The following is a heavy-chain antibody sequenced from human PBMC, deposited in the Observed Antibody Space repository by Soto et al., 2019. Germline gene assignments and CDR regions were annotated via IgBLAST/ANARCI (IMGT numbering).Heavy chain of an antibody. CDR1: GSTLSSYW. CDR3: TSGPPMYCSSSSCYASPFDY. CDR2: INSDGSST. V-gene: IGHV3-74*01. J-gene: IGHJ4*02. Sequence: QPGGSLRLSCAASGSTLSSYWMHWVRQAPGKGLVWVSRINSDGSSTSYADSVKGRFTISRDNAKNTLYLQMNSLRAEDTAVYYCTSGPPMYCSSSSCYASPFDYWGQGTLVTVSS. D-gene: IGHD2-2*01.